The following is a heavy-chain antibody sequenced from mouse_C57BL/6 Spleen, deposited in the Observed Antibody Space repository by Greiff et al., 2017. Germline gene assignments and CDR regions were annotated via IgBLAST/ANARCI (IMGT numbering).Heavy chain of an antibody. J-gene: IGHJ4*01. V-gene: IGHV1-82*01. CDR2: IYPGDGDT. D-gene: IGHD1-1*01. Sequence: QVQLQQSGPELVKPGASVKISCKASGYAFSSSWMNWVKQRPGKGLEWIGRIYPGDGDTNYNGKFKGKATLTADKSSSTAYMQLSSLTSEDSAVYFCARDYYGGSLYAMDYWGQGTSVTVSS. CDR3: ARDYYGGSLYAMDY. CDR1: GYAFSSSW.